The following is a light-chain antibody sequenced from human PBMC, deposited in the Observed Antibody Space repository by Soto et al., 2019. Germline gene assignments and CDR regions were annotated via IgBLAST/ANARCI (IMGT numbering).Light chain of an antibody. Sequence: PGEGATLPCIASQSISSSYLSWYQQKPGQAPRLVIYGASTRATGIPARFSGSGRGSGTDFTLTISSLHPEDFAVYYCLQDYHLPITFGQGTRLEIK. CDR1: QSISSSY. CDR2: GAS. V-gene: IGKV3D-7*01. CDR3: LQDYHLPIT. J-gene: IGKJ5*01.